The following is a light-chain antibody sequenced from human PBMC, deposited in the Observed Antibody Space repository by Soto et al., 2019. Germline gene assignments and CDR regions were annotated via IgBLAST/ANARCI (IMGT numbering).Light chain of an antibody. J-gene: IGKJ1*01. CDR3: QQYGNSPR. CDR2: DTS. V-gene: IGKV3-20*01. Sequence: EIVLTQSPGTLSLSPGEGATLSCRASQSVSSKYLAWYQHRPGQAPRLLIYDTSNRATGIPDRFSGSGSGADFTLTISRLEPEDSAVYYCQQYGNSPRFGQGTKVDIK. CDR1: QSVSSKY.